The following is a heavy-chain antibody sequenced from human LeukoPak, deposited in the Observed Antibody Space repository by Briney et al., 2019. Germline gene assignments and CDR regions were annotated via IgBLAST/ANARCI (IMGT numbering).Heavy chain of an antibody. J-gene: IGHJ4*02. CDR3: ARVSARGYDY. Sequence: GRSLRLSCAASGFMFDTYIMTWVRQAPGKGLEWISYINSINAVYYTDSVQGRFNISRDNAKNSLYLQMNSLRVEDTAMYYCARVSARGYDYWGRGTLVTVSS. V-gene: IGHV3-48*01. D-gene: IGHD5-18*01. CDR2: INSINAV. CDR1: GFMFDTYI.